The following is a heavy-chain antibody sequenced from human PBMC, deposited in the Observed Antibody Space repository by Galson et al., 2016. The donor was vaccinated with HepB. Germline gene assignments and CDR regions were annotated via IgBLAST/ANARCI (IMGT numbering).Heavy chain of an antibody. V-gene: IGHV1-2*04. J-gene: IGHJ4*02. CDR1: GYTFTDYY. CDR2: ISNSGGT. CDR3: ARAGIDGVYCSGRSCSHFDY. D-gene: IGHD2-15*01. Sequence: SVKVSCKASGYTFTDYYIHCVRQAPGQGLERMGWISNSGGTKYAQKVQGWVTMTRDTSISTAYMELSRLRSDDTAVYYCARAGIDGVYCSGRSCSHFDYWGQGTLVSVSS.